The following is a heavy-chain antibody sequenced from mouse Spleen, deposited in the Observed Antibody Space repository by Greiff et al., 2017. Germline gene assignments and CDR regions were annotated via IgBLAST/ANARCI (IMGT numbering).Heavy chain of an antibody. D-gene: IGHD1-1*02. CDR2: IDPETGGT. Sequence: QVQLQQSGAELVRPGASVTLSCKASGYTFTDYEMHWVKQTPVHGLEWIGAIDPETGGTAYNQKFKGKAILTADKSSSTAYMELRSLTSEDSAVYYCTRYGGNPFAYWGQETLVTVSA. V-gene: IGHV1-15*01. J-gene: IGHJ3*01. CDR1: GYTFTDYE. CDR3: TRYGGNPFAY.